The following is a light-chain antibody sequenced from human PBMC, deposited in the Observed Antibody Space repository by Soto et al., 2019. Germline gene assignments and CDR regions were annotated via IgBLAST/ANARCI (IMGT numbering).Light chain of an antibody. Sequence: QSALTQPASVSGSPGQSITISCTGTSSDVGGYNYVSWYQQHPGKAPKLMIYDVSHRPSGVSNRFSGSKSGNTASLTISGVQAEDEADYYCSSYTSSSSYVFGTGTKLTVL. CDR3: SSYTSSSSYV. CDR1: SSDVGGYNY. CDR2: DVS. V-gene: IGLV2-14*01. J-gene: IGLJ1*01.